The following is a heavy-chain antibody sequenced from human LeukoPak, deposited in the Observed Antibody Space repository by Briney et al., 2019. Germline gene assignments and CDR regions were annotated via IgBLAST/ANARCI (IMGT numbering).Heavy chain of an antibody. CDR1: GFTFSSYS. CDR3: ARDPGYCSSTSCRYFDY. J-gene: IGHJ4*02. Sequence: PGGSLRLSCAASGFTFSSYSMNWVRQAPGKGLEWVSYISSSGSTIYYADSVKGRFTISRDNAKNSLYLQMNSLRAEDTAVYYCARDPGYCSSTSCRYFDYWGQGTLVTVSS. V-gene: IGHV3-48*01. D-gene: IGHD2-2*01. CDR2: ISSSGSTI.